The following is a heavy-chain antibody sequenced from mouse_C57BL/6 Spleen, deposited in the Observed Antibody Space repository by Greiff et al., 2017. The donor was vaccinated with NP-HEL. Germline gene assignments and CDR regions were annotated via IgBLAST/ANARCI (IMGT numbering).Heavy chain of an antibody. CDR2: IHPNSGST. Sequence: QVQLKQPGAELVKPGASVKLSCKASGYTFTSYWMHWVKQRPGQGLEWIGMIHPNSGSTNYNEKFKSKATLTVDKSSSTAYMQLSSLTSEDSAVYYCARWDYDGFFAYWGQGTLVTVSA. D-gene: IGHD2-4*01. V-gene: IGHV1-64*01. CDR1: GYTFTSYW. J-gene: IGHJ3*01. CDR3: ARWDYDGFFAY.